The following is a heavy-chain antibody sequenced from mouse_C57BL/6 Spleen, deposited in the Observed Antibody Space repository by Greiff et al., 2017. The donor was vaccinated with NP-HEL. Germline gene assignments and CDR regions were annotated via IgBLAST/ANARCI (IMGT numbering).Heavy chain of an antibody. CDR1: GYTFTSYW. CDR2: IDPSDSET. CDR3: ASLRIEAAITTVVARYFDV. D-gene: IGHD1-1*01. V-gene: IGHV1-52*01. J-gene: IGHJ1*03. Sequence: QVQLQQPGAELVRPGSSVKLSCKASGYTFTSYWMHWVKQRPIQGLEWIGNIDPSDSETHYNQKFKDKATLTVDKSSSTAYMQLSSLTSEDSAVYYCASLRIEAAITTVVARYFDVWGTGTTVAVSS.